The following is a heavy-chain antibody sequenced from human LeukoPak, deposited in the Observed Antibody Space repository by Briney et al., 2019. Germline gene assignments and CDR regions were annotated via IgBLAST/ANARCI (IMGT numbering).Heavy chain of an antibody. CDR1: GVMFPSYW. Sequence: GGSLRLSCAASGVMFPSYWMTWVRQAPGKGLEWVANIKQDGSEKYYVDSVKGRFAISRDNAKNSVYLQMNSLRAEDTAVYYCARRHHFGFLDSWGQGTLVTVSS. V-gene: IGHV3-7*04. CDR2: IKQDGSEK. D-gene: IGHD3-10*01. J-gene: IGHJ4*02. CDR3: ARRHHFGFLDS.